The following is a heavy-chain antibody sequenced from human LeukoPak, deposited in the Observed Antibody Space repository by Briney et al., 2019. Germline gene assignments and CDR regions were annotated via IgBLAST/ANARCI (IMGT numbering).Heavy chain of an antibody. J-gene: IGHJ4*02. Sequence: SETLSLTCAVYGGSFSGYYWSWVRQPPGKGLEWVGDISHSGSTKYNPSLKSPVTMSIDPSNNQFTLKLSSVTAADSAVYYCARRIAVAGLDNWGQGTLVTVSS. V-gene: IGHV4-34*01. CDR2: ISHSGST. CDR3: ARRIAVAGLDN. CDR1: GGSFSGYY. D-gene: IGHD6-19*01.